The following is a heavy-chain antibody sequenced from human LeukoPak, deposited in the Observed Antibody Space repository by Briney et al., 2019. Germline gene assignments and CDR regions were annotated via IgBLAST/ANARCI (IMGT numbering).Heavy chain of an antibody. V-gene: IGHV1-46*01. D-gene: IGHD5-18*01. CDR2: INPSGGST. Sequence: ASVKVSCKASGYTFTSYYMHWVRQAPGQGLEWMGIINPSGGSTSYAQKFQGRVTMTRDTSISTAYMELSRLRSDDTAVYYCARVGYSYVDWGQGTLVTVSS. CDR1: GYTFTSYY. J-gene: IGHJ4*02. CDR3: ARVGYSYVD.